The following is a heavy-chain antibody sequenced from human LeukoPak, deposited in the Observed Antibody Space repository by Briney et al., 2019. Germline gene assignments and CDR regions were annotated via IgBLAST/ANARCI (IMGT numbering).Heavy chain of an antibody. V-gene: IGHV3-23*01. CDR2: ISGSGGGT. D-gene: IGHD3-3*01. CDR1: GFTFSSYA. Sequence: GGSLRLSCPASGFTFSSYAISWVRQAPGKGLEGVSPISGSGGGTYYANSVKGRFTISRDNSKNTLYLQMNSLRAEDTAVYYCAKTTIFGVVILRAGFDYWGQGTLVTVSS. CDR3: AKTTIFGVVILRAGFDY. J-gene: IGHJ4*02.